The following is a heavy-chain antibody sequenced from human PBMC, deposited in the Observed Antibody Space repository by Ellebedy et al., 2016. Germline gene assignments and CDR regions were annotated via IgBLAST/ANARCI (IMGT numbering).Heavy chain of an antibody. D-gene: IGHD6-13*01. CDR1: GYSFNTYG. CDR2: ISVVNGYT. J-gene: IGHJ6*02. CDR3: ARDGGYSSSWYRVSGDYHYGLDV. Sequence: ASVKVSCKASGYSFNTYGISWVRQAPGQGLEWMGWISVVNGYTKYAHNFQGRVTMTTDASTSTGYMELTSLRLDDTAVYYCARDGGYSSSWYRVSGDYHYGLDVWGQGTAVTVSS. V-gene: IGHV1-18*04.